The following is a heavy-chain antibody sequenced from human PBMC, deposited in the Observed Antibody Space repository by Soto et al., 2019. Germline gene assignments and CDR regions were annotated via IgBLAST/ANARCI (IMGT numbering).Heavy chain of an antibody. CDR3: AREAGPDRWFDP. J-gene: IGHJ5*02. CDR1: GASISSYF. CDR2: ISTSGTT. V-gene: IGHV4-4*07. Sequence: PSETLSLTCTVSGASISSYFLTWIRQPAGKGLDCIGRISTSGTTNYNPSLKSRVTMSVDTSKNHFSLNLSSVTAADTAVYYCAREAGPDRWFDPWGQGTLVTVYS.